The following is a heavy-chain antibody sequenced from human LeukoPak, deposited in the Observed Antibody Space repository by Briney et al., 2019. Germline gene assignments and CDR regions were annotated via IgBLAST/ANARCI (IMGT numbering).Heavy chain of an antibody. D-gene: IGHD6-19*01. CDR2: TRHDDSDK. CDR3: AKDMRSGWCSWFDP. J-gene: IGHJ5*02. V-gene: IGHV3-30*02. Sequence: GGSLRLSCAASGFTFNDYGMHWVRQAPGKGLEWVAFTRHDDSDKQYGDSVKGRFTISRDNSRNTLYLQMNSLRPEDTAVYFCAKDMRSGWCSWFDPWGQGTLVTVSS. CDR1: GFTFNDYG.